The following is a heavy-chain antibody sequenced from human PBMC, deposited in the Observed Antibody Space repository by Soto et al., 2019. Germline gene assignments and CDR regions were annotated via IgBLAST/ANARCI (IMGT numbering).Heavy chain of an antibody. V-gene: IGHV4-34*01. CDR2: INHSGST. J-gene: IGHJ4*02. D-gene: IGHD3-22*01. CDR3: ARDPRWYYDSSGYYLDY. Sequence: PSETLSLTCAVYGGSFSGYYWSWIRQPPGKGLEWIGEINHSGSTNYNPSLRSRVTISVDTSKNQFSLKLSSVTAADTAVYYCARDPRWYYDSSGYYLDYWGQGTMVTVYS. CDR1: GGSFSGYY.